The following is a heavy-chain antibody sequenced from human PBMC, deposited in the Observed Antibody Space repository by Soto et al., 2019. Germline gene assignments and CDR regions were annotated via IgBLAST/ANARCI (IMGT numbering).Heavy chain of an antibody. CDR3: ERVSAFGGPDWFGP. V-gene: IGHV1-69*01. CDR2: IIPVFATT. CDR1: GGTFNRYA. D-gene: IGHD3-10*01. J-gene: IGHJ5*02. Sequence: QVQLVQSGAEVKKPGSSVKVSCKASGGTFNRYAFNWVRQAPGQGLEWMGGIIPVFATTNYAQKFQDRVTITADDSTSTAYMELSSLTSDDTAVYYCERVSAFGGPDWFGPWGQGTLVTVSS.